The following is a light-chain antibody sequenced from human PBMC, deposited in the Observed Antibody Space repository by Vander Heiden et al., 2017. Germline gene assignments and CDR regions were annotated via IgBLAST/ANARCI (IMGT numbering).Light chain of an antibody. Sequence: DIVMTQSPLSLPVTPGEPASISCRSSQSLLHSNGYNYLDWYLQKPGQSPQLLIYLGSNRASGVPDRLSGSGSGTDFTLKISRVEAEDLGVYYCRQALQTPYTFGQGTKLEIK. CDR1: QSLLHSNGYNY. CDR3: RQALQTPYT. CDR2: LGS. V-gene: IGKV2-28*01. J-gene: IGKJ2*01.